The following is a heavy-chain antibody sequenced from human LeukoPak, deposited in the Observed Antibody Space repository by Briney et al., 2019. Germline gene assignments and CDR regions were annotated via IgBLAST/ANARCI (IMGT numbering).Heavy chain of an antibody. Sequence: TGGSLRLSCAASGFTFSSYAMSWVRQAPGKGLEWVSAISGSGGSTYYADSVKGRFTISRDNSKNTLYLQMNSLRAEDTAVYYCAKPGYYYGSGRPSYYFDYWGQGTLVTVSS. D-gene: IGHD3-10*01. CDR1: GFTFSSYA. V-gene: IGHV3-23*01. J-gene: IGHJ4*02. CDR2: ISGSGGST. CDR3: AKPGYYYGSGRPSYYFDY.